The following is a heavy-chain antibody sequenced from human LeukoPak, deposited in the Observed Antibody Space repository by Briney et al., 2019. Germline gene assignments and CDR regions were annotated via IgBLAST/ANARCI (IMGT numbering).Heavy chain of an antibody. CDR3: ARFSIGGYNYGMDV. D-gene: IGHD2-15*01. Sequence: GGSLRLSCAASGFTFSSYEMSWVRQAPGKGLEWVSYISGSGNTIYYANSVKGRFTISRDNAKNPLYLQMNSLRAGDTAVYYCARFSIGGYNYGMDVWGQGTTVTVSS. CDR2: ISGSGNTI. V-gene: IGHV3-48*03. CDR1: GFTFSSYE. J-gene: IGHJ6*02.